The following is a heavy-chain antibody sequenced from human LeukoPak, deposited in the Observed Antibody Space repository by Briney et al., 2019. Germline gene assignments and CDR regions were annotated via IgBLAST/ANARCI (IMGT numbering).Heavy chain of an antibody. CDR2: IIPIFGTA. V-gene: IGHV1-69*13. D-gene: IGHD3-10*01. Sequence: ASVKVSCKASGYTFTSYGISWVRQAPGQGLEWMGGIIPIFGTANYAQKFQGRVTITADESTSTAYMELSSLRSEDTAFYYCARGSVRGVIQFDYWGQGTLVTVSS. CDR1: GYTFTSYG. J-gene: IGHJ4*02. CDR3: ARGSVRGVIQFDY.